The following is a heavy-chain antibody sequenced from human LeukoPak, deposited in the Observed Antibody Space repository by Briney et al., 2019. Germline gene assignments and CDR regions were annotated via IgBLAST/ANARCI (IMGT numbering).Heavy chain of an antibody. V-gene: IGHV1-2*06. D-gene: IGHD7-27*01. CDR3: ARNRGELGDEGWFDP. CDR2: INPNSGGT. Sequence: DSVKVSCKASGYTFTGYYMHSVRQAPGQGLEWMGRINPNSGGTNYAQKFQGRVTMTREKSIRTAYMELSRLRSGDTAVEYCARNRGELGDEGWFDPWGQGTLVTVSS. J-gene: IGHJ5*02. CDR1: GYTFTGYY.